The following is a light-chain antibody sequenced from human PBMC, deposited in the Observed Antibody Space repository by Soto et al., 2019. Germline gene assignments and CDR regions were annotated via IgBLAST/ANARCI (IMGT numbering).Light chain of an antibody. CDR1: QSVSSN. CDR3: QQYNNRPT. Sequence: EIVMTQSPATLSVSPGERATLSCRASQSVSSNLAWYQQKPGQAPRLLIYGASTRATGIPARFSGSGSGTELTLTISSLQSEDFAVYYCQQYNNRPTFGQGTKVDIK. V-gene: IGKV3-15*01. CDR2: GAS. J-gene: IGKJ1*01.